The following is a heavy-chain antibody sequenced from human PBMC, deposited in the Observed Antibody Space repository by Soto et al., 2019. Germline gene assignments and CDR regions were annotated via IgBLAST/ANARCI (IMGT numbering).Heavy chain of an antibody. V-gene: IGHV3-53*01. D-gene: IGHD6-13*01. J-gene: IGHJ6*02. CDR1: GFTVSSNY. CDR2: IYSGGST. Sequence: GGSLRLSCAASGFTVSSNYMGWVRQAPGKGLEWVSVIYSGGSTYYADSVKGRFTISRDNSKNTLYLQMNSLRAEDTAVYYCARDQAGAAGYYYYYGMDVWGQGTTVTVSS. CDR3: ARDQAGAAGYYYYYGMDV.